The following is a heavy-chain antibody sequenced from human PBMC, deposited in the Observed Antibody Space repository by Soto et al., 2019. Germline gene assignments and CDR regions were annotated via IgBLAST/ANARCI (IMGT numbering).Heavy chain of an antibody. Sequence: QVQLVQSGAEVKKPGASVKLSCKASGYTFTSYAIHWVRQAPGQRLECMGWINTDNGNTKYSQKFQGRVTITRDTSASTAYVELSSLRSEDTAVYFCARAPSGYYFDNWGQGTLVTVSS. D-gene: IGHD3-10*01. CDR2: INTDNGNT. V-gene: IGHV1-3*04. CDR1: GYTFTSYA. CDR3: ARAPSGYYFDN. J-gene: IGHJ4*02.